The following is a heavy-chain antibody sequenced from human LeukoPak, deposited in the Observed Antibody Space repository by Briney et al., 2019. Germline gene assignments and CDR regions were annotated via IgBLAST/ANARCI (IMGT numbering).Heavy chain of an antibody. Sequence: SGTLSLTCAVSGGSISSSNWWSWVRQPPGKGLEWIGEIYHSGSTNYNPPLKSRVTISVDKSKNQFSLKLSSVTAADTAVYYCARDSRYCSGGSCYVYYYYGMDVWGKGTTVTVSS. CDR1: GGSISSSNW. CDR3: ARDSRYCSGGSCYVYYYYGMDV. J-gene: IGHJ6*04. V-gene: IGHV4-4*02. CDR2: IYHSGST. D-gene: IGHD2-15*01.